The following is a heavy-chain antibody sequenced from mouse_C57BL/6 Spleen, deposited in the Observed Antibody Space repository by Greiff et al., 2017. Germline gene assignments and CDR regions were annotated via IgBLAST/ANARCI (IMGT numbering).Heavy chain of an antibody. D-gene: IGHD2-1*01. Sequence: QLKESGAELVKPGASVKISCKASGYAFSSYWMNWVKQRPGKGLEWIGQIYPGDGDTNYNGKFKGKATLTADKSSSTAYMQLSSLTSEDSAVYFCAREGELYGNWYFDVWGTGTTVTVSS. J-gene: IGHJ1*03. CDR3: AREGELYGNWYFDV. CDR1: GYAFSSYW. V-gene: IGHV1-80*01. CDR2: IYPGDGDT.